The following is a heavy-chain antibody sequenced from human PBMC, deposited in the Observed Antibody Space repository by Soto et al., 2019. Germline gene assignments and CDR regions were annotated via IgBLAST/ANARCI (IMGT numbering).Heavy chain of an antibody. CDR1: SGSISSSNW. Sequence: QVQLQESGPGLVKPSGTLSLTCAVSSGSISSSNWWSWVRQPPGKGLEWSGEIYHSGSTNYNPSLKSRVTISVDKSKNQFSLKLSSVTAADTAVYYCARGGMIAAAPPPEASWFDPWGQGTLVTVSS. V-gene: IGHV4-4*02. J-gene: IGHJ5*02. D-gene: IGHD6-13*01. CDR2: IYHSGST. CDR3: ARGGMIAAAPPPEASWFDP.